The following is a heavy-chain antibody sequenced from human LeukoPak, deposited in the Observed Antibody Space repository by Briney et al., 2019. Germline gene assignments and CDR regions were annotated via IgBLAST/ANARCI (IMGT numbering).Heavy chain of an antibody. CDR2: IWYDGSNK. V-gene: IGHV3-33*01. D-gene: IGHD6-13*01. J-gene: IGHJ4*02. CDR3: ARDTGYSSTYFDY. CDR1: GFTFSSYG. Sequence: GGSLRLSCAASGFTFSSYGMHWVRQAPGKGLEGVAVIWYDGSNKYYADSVKGRFTISRDNSKNTLYLQMNSLRAEDTAVYYCARDTGYSSTYFDYWGQGTLVTVSS.